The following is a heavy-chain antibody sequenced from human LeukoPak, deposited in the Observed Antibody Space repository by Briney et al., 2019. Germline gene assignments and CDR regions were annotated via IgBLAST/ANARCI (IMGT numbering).Heavy chain of an antibody. CDR1: GYSFTSYW. CDR2: IYPGDSDT. V-gene: IGHV5-51*01. CDR3: ARHGHCNDILTGYCNHYYYYYGMDV. Sequence: GASLKISCKGSGYSFTSYWIGWVRQMAGKGLEWMGIIYPGDSDTRYSPSFQGQVTISADKSISTAYLQWSSLKASDTAMYYCARHGHCNDILTGYCNHYYYYYGMDVWGQGTTVTVSS. J-gene: IGHJ6*02. D-gene: IGHD3-9*01.